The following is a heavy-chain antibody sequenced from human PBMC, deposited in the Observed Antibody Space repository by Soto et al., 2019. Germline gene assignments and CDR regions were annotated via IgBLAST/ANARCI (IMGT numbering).Heavy chain of an antibody. D-gene: IGHD3-22*01. CDR1: GGTFSSYA. Sequence: QVQLVQSGAEVKKPGSSVKVSCKASGGTFSSYAISWVRQAPGQGLEWMGGIIPIFGTANYAQKFQGRVTITADEPTSKAYRVQSSQRSEDTAVYYCAREAKGDYESSGYPLWGQGTMVTVSS. J-gene: IGHJ3*01. V-gene: IGHV1-69*01. CDR3: AREAKGDYESSGYPL. CDR2: IIPIFGTA.